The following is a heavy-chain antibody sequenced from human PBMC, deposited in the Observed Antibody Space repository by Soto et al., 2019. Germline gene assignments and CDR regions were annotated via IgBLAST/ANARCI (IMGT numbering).Heavy chain of an antibody. CDR1: GGSISSGDYY. CDR2: IYYSGST. Sequence: PSETLSLTCTVSGGSISSGDYYWSWIRQPPGKGLEWIGYIYYSGSTYYNPSLKSRVTISVDTSKNQFSLKLSSVTAADTAVYYCAREGSGYSYGYYYYGMDVWGQGTTVTVSS. D-gene: IGHD5-18*01. J-gene: IGHJ6*02. V-gene: IGHV4-30-4*01. CDR3: AREGSGYSYGYYYYGMDV.